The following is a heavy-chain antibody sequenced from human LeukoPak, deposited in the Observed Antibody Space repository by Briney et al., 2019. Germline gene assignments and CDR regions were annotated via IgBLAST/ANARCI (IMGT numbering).Heavy chain of an antibody. Sequence: GGSVNVSCTASGGTFSSYAISWVRQAPGRGREWMGGIILIFGTANYAQTFRGRVTITTDESTSTAYMELSSLRSEDTAVYYCARVRIVGATEVYYYYYMDVWGKGTTVTVSS. D-gene: IGHD1-26*01. CDR3: ARVRIVGATEVYYYYYMDV. J-gene: IGHJ6*03. V-gene: IGHV1-69*05. CDR2: IILIFGTA. CDR1: GGTFSSYA.